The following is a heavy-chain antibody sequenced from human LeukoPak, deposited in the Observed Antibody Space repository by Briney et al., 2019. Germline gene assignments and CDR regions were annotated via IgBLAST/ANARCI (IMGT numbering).Heavy chain of an antibody. V-gene: IGHV1-8*03. CDR3: ARGRYMDV. Sequence: ASVKVSCKASGYIFIDYEINWVRQASGQGFERMGWMNPKSGDTGYEQKLQGRVTITRDSSLSTVYMELSRLESEDTALYYCARGRYMDVWGKGTPVTVSS. CDR2: MNPKSGDT. CDR1: GYIFIDYE. J-gene: IGHJ6*04.